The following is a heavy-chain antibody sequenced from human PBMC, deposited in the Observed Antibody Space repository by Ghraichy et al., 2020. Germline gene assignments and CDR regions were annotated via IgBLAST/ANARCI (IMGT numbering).Heavy chain of an antibody. CDR3: ARVYDSSDSWFDP. Sequence: ESLNISCTVSGGSISSYYWSWIRQPPGKGLEWIGYIYYSGSTNYNPSLKSRVTISVDTSKNQFSLKLSSVTAADTAVYYCARVYDSSDSWFDPWGQGTLVTVSS. V-gene: IGHV4-59*01. D-gene: IGHD3-22*01. CDR1: GGSISSYY. CDR2: IYYSGST. J-gene: IGHJ5*02.